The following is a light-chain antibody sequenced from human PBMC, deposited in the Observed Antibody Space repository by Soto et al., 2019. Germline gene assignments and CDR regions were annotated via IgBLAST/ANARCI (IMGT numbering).Light chain of an antibody. J-gene: IGKJ1*01. CDR3: QQYETYSWT. V-gene: IGKV1-5*01. CDR2: DVS. CDR1: QSISTW. Sequence: DTQMTQSPSTLSASVGDRVTITCRASQSISTWLAWYQQKPGKAPYLLISDVSSLERGVPSRFSGSGGGTEFALTISSLQPADFATYYCQQYETYSWTFGQGTKV.